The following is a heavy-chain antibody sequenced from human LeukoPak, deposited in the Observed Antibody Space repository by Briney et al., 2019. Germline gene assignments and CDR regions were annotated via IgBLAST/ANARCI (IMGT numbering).Heavy chain of an antibody. CDR2: INHSGST. Sequence: SETLSLTCAVYGGSFSGYYWSWIRQPPGKGLEWIGEINHSGSTNYNPSLKSRVTISVDTSKNQFSLKLSSVTAADTAVYYCARDSPDPEYSSSTFDYWGQGTLVTVSS. J-gene: IGHJ4*02. CDR1: GGSFSGYY. D-gene: IGHD6-6*01. V-gene: IGHV4-34*01. CDR3: ARDSPDPEYSSSTFDY.